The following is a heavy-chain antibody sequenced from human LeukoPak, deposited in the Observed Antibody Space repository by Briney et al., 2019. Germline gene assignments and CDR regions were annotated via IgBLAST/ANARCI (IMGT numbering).Heavy chain of an antibody. Sequence: GRSLRLSCAASGFTFDDYAMHWVRQAPGKGLEWVSGISWNSGSIGYADSVKGRFTISRDNAKNSLYLQMNSLRAEDTAVYYCAKALGLMGIAAAGYDYWGQGTLVTVSS. CDR1: GFTFDDYA. D-gene: IGHD6-13*01. J-gene: IGHJ4*02. CDR3: AKALGLMGIAAAGYDY. CDR2: ISWNSGSI. V-gene: IGHV3-9*01.